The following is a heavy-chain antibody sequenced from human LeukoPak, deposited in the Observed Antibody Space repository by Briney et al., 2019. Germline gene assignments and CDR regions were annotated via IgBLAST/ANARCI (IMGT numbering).Heavy chain of an antibody. V-gene: IGHV4-30-4*08. Sequence: SETLSLTCTVSGGSLSSGDYYWSWIRQPPGKGLEWIGYIYYSGSTYYNPSLKSRVTISVDTSKNQFSLKLSSVTAADTAVYYCARDGAYCGGDCYPGFDPWGQGTLVTVSS. CDR3: ARDGAYCGGDCYPGFDP. CDR2: IYYSGST. J-gene: IGHJ5*02. D-gene: IGHD2-21*01. CDR1: GGSLSSGDYY.